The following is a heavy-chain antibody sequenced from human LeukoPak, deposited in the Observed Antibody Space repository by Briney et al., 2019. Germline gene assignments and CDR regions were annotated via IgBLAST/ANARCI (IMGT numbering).Heavy chain of an antibody. V-gene: IGHV4-4*02. CDR1: GFTFSSYSM. Sequence: GSLRLSCAASGFTFSSYSMNWVRQPPGKGLEWIGEIYHSGSTNYNPSLKSRVTISVDKSKNQFSLKLSSVTAADTAVYYCAGGYCSGGSCYPSRYFDLWGRGTLVTVSS. CDR2: IYHSGST. D-gene: IGHD2-15*01. J-gene: IGHJ2*01. CDR3: AGGYCSGGSCYPSRYFDL.